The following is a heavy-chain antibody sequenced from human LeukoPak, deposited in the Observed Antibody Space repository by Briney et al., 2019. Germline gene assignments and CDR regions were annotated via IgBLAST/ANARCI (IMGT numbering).Heavy chain of an antibody. J-gene: IGHJ6*02. CDR1: GFTFSSYA. CDR2: ISGSGGST. Sequence: PGGSLRLSCAASGFTFSSYAMSWVRQAPGKGLEWVSAISGSGGSTYYADSVKGRFTISRDNSKNTLYLQMNSLRAEDTAVYYCAKARGYSYGSEYYYGMDVWGQGTTVTVSS. V-gene: IGHV3-23*01. D-gene: IGHD5-18*01. CDR3: AKARGYSYGSEYYYGMDV.